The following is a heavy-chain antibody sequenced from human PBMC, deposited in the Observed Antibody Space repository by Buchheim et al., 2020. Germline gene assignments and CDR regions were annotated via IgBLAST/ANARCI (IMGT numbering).Heavy chain of an antibody. J-gene: IGHJ4*02. CDR3: AREEAGYYYDSSGYYDY. CDR1: GFTFSSYA. CDR2: ISYDGSNK. D-gene: IGHD3-22*01. Sequence: QVPLVESGGGVVQPGRSLSLSCAASGFTFSSYAMHWVRQAPGKGLEWVAVISYDGSNKYYADSVKGRFTISRDNSKNTLYLQMNSLRAEDTAVYYCAREEAGYYYDSSGYYDYWGQGTL. V-gene: IGHV3-30-3*01.